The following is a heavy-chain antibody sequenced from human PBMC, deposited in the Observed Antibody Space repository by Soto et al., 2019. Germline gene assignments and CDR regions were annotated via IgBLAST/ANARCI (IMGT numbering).Heavy chain of an antibody. V-gene: IGHV3-30*18. J-gene: IGHJ3*02. CDR1: GFTFSSYG. CDR2: ISYDGSNK. D-gene: IGHD1-26*01. CDR3: AKDPGWELDTTDPDAFDI. Sequence: ESGGGVVQPGRSLRLSCAASGFTFSSYGMHWVRQAPGKGLEWVAVISYDGSNKYYADSVKGRFTISRDNSKNTLYLQMNSLRAEDTAVYYCAKDPGWELDTTDPDAFDIWGQGTMVTVSS.